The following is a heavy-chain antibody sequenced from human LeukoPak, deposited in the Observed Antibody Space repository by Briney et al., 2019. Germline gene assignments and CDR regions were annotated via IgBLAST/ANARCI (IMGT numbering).Heavy chain of an antibody. V-gene: IGHV3-30-3*01. CDR2: ISYDGSNR. J-gene: IGHJ6*02. Sequence: GGSLRLSCAASGFTFSSYAMHWVRQAPGKGLEWVAVISYDGSNRYYADSVKGRFTISRDNSKNTLYLQMNSLRAEDTAVYYCARVYEQWLSTNHGMDVWGQGTTVTVSS. CDR1: GFTFSSYA. CDR3: ARVYEQWLSTNHGMDV. D-gene: IGHD6-19*01.